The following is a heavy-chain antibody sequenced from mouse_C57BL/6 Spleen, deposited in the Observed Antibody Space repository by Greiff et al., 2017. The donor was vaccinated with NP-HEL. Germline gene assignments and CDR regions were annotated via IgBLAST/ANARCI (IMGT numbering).Heavy chain of an antibody. Sequence: QVQLQQSGAELVMPGASVKLSCKASGYTFTSYWMHWVKQRPGQGLEWIGEIDPSDSYTNYNQKFKGKSTLTVDKSSSTAYMQLSSLTSEDSAVYYCARGWENFDYWGQGTTLTVSS. CDR1: GYTFTSYW. D-gene: IGHD3-3*01. CDR2: IDPSDSYT. CDR3: ARGWENFDY. V-gene: IGHV1-69*01. J-gene: IGHJ2*01.